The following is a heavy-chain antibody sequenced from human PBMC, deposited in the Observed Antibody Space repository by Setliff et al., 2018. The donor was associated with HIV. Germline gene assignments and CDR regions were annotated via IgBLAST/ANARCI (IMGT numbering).Heavy chain of an antibody. D-gene: IGHD2-2*01. CDR1: GYTFTGYY. CDR3: AKDVVVVTAAHFYFDY. CDR2: INPNTGGT. J-gene: IGHJ4*02. Sequence: ASVKVSCKTSGYTFTGYYIHWVRQVPGQGLEWMGRINPNTGGTDYAQKFQGRVTMTRDTSTSTVYMELSSLRSEDTAVYYCAKDVVVVTAAHFYFDYWGQGTLVTVSS. V-gene: IGHV1-2*06.